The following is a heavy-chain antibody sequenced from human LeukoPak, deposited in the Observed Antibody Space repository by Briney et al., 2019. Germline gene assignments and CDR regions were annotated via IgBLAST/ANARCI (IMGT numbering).Heavy chain of an antibody. CDR2: ISYDGSNK. Sequence: GRSLRLSCAASGFTFTSYAMHWVRQAPGKGLEWVAVISYDGSNKYYADSVKGRFTISRDNSKNTLYLQMNSLRAEDTAVYYCARTSGYYHDAFDIWGQGTMVTVSS. D-gene: IGHD3-22*01. V-gene: IGHV3-30*04. CDR1: GFTFTSYA. CDR3: ARTSGYYHDAFDI. J-gene: IGHJ3*02.